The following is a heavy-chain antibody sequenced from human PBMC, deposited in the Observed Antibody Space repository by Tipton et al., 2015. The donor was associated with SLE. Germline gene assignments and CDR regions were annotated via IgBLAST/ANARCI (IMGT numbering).Heavy chain of an antibody. CDR3: ARDLGSYYGTDV. J-gene: IGHJ6*02. V-gene: IGHV4-59*01. CDR2: IYYSGST. Sequence: TLSLTCTVSGGSISSYSWNWIRQSPGKGLEWIGYIYYSGSTNYNPSLKSRVTISVDTSKTQFSLKLNSVTAADTAVYYCARDLGSYYGTDVWGQGTTVTVSS. D-gene: IGHD3-10*01. CDR1: GGSISSYS.